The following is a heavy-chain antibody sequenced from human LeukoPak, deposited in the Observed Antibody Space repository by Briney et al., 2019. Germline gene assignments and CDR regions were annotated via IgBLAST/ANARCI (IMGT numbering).Heavy chain of an antibody. CDR1: GGTFSSYA. J-gene: IGHJ4*02. Sequence: ASVKVSCKASGGTFSSYAISWVRQAPGQGLEWLGGIIPIFGTANYAQKFQGRVTITTDESTSTAYMELSSLRSEDTAVYYCARGYCSSTSCYDDYWGQGTLVTVSS. V-gene: IGHV1-69*05. CDR3: ARGYCSSTSCYDDY. CDR2: IIPIFGTA. D-gene: IGHD2-2*01.